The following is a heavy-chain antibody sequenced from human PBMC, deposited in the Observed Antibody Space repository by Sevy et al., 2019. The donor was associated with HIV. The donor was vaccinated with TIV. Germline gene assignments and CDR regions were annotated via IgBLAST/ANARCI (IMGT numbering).Heavy chain of an antibody. D-gene: IGHD6-6*01. V-gene: IGHV4-39*01. J-gene: IGHJ4*02. CDR1: GCSISSSSYY. CDR3: ARVLARPDY. CDR2: IYYSGST. Sequence: SETLSLTCTVSGCSISSSSYYWGWIRQPPGKGLEWIGSIYYSGSTYYNPSLKSRVTISVDTSKNQFSLKLSSVTAADTAVYYCARVLARPDYWGQGSLVTVSS.